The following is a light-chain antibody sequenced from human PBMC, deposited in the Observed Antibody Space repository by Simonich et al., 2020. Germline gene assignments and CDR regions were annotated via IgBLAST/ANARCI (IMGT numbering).Light chain of an antibody. V-gene: IGKV3-15*01. J-gene: IGKJ2*01. Sequence: EIVMTQSPATLSVSPGERATLSCRASQSVSSNLAGYQQKPGQAPRLLIYGAPTRATGIPARFSGSGSGTEFTLTISSMQSEDFAVYYCQQYNNWPMYTFGQGTKLEIK. CDR1: QSVSSN. CDR3: QQYNNWPMYT. CDR2: GAP.